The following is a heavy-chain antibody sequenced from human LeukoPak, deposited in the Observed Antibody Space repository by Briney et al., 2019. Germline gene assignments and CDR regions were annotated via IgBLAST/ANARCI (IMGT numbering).Heavy chain of an antibody. Sequence: ASVKVSCKASGYTFTGYYMHWVRQAPGQGLEWMGWINPNSGGTNYAQKFQGRVTMARDTSISTAYMELSRLRSDDTAVYYCAREFGDTAHYDYWGRGTLVTVSS. CDR2: INPNSGGT. D-gene: IGHD5-18*01. J-gene: IGHJ4*02. CDR1: GYTFTGYY. V-gene: IGHV1-2*02. CDR3: AREFGDTAHYDY.